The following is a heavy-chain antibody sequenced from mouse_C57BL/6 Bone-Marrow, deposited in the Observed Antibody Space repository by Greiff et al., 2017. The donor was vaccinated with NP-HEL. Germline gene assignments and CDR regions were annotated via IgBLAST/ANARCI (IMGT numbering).Heavy chain of an antibody. CDR2: INPSSGYT. CDR1: GYTFTSYT. Sequence: QVQLQQSGAELARPGASVKMSCKASGYTFTSYTMHWVKQRPGQGLEWIGYINPSSGYTKYNQKFKDKATLTEDKSSSTAYMQLSSLTSEDSAVYYCARHPLWSYYYAMDYGGRGTAVTVSS. V-gene: IGHV1-4*01. J-gene: IGHJ4*01. CDR3: ARHPLWSYYYAMDY. D-gene: IGHD1-1*02.